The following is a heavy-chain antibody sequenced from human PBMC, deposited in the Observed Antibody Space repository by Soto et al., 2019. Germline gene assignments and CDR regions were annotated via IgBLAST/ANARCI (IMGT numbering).Heavy chain of an antibody. CDR3: ARDMYLRISPWGMAV. CDR2: VYYSGAT. CDR1: GVSVSSTTYY. D-gene: IGHD2-8*01. J-gene: IGHJ6*02. V-gene: IGHV4-61*01. Sequence: KTSETLSLTCTVSGVSVSSTTYYWNWIRQPPGKGLEWIGSVYYSGATNYNPSLHGRVTISMDTSYNRLSLKLKSVTAADTAVYYCARDMYLRISPWGMAVWGQGXTVTVYS.